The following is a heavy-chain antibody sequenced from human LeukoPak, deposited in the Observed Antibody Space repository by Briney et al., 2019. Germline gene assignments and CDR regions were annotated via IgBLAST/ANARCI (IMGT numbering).Heavy chain of an antibody. D-gene: IGHD3-10*01. Sequence: GGSLRLSCAASGFTFGSYGMHWVRQAPGKGLEWVAFIRYDGSNKYYADSVKGRFTISRDNSKNTLYLQMNSLRAEDTAVYYCAKDPSDYYGMDVWGQGTTVTVSS. J-gene: IGHJ6*02. CDR2: IRYDGSNK. CDR3: AKDPSDYYGMDV. CDR1: GFTFGSYG. V-gene: IGHV3-30*02.